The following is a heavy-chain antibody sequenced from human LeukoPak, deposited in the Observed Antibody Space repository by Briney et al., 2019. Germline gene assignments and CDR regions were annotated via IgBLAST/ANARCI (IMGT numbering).Heavy chain of an antibody. CDR3: SVYDSSGYKTFDY. Sequence: GGPLRLSCAASGFTFSSYEMNWVRQAPGKGLEWVSYISSSGSTIYYADSVEGRFTISRDNAKNSLYLQMNSLRAEDTAVYYCSVYDSSGYKTFDYWGQGTLVTVSS. J-gene: IGHJ4*02. D-gene: IGHD3-22*01. CDR1: GFTFSSYE. CDR2: ISSSGSTI. V-gene: IGHV3-48*03.